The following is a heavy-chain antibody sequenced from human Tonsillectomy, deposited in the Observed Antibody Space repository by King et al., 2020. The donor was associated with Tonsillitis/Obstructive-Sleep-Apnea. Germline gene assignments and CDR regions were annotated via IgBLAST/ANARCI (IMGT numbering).Heavy chain of an antibody. V-gene: IGHV3-21*01. D-gene: IGHD5-18*01. CDR3: ARHMGYCYGEGLVY. CDR1: GFTFSSYS. Sequence: VQLVESGGGLVKPGGSLRLSCAASGFTFSSYSMNWVRQAPGKGLEWVSSISSSSSYIYYADSVKGRFTISRDNAKNSLYLQMNSLRAEDTAVYYCARHMGYCYGEGLVYWGQGPLVPVSS. CDR2: ISSSSSYI. J-gene: IGHJ1*01.